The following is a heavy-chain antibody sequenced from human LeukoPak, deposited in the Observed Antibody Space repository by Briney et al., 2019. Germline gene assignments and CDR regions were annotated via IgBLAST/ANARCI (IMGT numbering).Heavy chain of an antibody. CDR3: ARALGWFGELLVPDYFDY. V-gene: IGHV4-59*12. D-gene: IGHD3-10*01. CDR2: IYYSGST. CDR1: GGSISSYY. J-gene: IGHJ4*02. Sequence: SETLSLTCTVSGGSISSYYWSWIRQPPGKGLEWIGYIYYSGSTNYKPDLKSRVTISVDMSMNQFSLKLSSVTAADTAVYYCARALGWFGELLVPDYFDYWGQGTLVTVSS.